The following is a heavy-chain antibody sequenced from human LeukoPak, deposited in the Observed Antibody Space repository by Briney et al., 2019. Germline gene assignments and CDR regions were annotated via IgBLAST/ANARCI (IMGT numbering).Heavy chain of an antibody. V-gene: IGHV3-48*01. CDR2: ISSSSSTI. J-gene: IGHJ6*03. Sequence: GGSLRLSCAASGFTFSSYSMNWVRQAPGKGLEWVSYISSSSSTIYYADSVKGRFTISRDNAKNSLYLQMNSLRAEDTAVYYCAREYYDFWSGYYGYHYYYMDVWGKGTTVTVSS. CDR3: AREYYDFWSGYYGYHYYYMDV. CDR1: GFTFSSYS. D-gene: IGHD3-3*01.